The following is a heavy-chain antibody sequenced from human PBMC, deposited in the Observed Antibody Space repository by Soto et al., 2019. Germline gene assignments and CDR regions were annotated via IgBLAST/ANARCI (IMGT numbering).Heavy chain of an antibody. Sequence: QVQLQQWGAGLLKPSETLSLTCAVYGGFVSSGSYYWSWIRQPPGKGLEWMWEMSHSGGTHFNPSLKSRVTISLDTFKNQFSLKMSSVTAADTSLYYCARVDRGTATTVVDACDIWGPGTMVTVSS. CDR1: GGFVSSGSYY. J-gene: IGHJ3*02. V-gene: IGHV4-34*01. CDR2: MSHSGGT. CDR3: ARVDRGTATTVVDACDI. D-gene: IGHD1-7*01.